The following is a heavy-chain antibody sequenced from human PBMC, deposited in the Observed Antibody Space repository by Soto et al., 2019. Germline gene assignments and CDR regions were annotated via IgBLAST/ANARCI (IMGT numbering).Heavy chain of an antibody. Sequence: GGSLRLSCAASGLTFSDYYMSWIRQAPGKGLEWVSYITSSGSYTKYAGSVKGRFTISRDNSKNTLYLQMNSLRAEDTAVYYCAKGSGGIAYYYDSSDLGDAFDIWGQGTMVTVSS. D-gene: IGHD3-22*01. CDR3: AKGSGGIAYYYDSSDLGDAFDI. CDR1: GLTFSDYY. V-gene: IGHV3-11*06. CDR2: ITSSGSYT. J-gene: IGHJ3*02.